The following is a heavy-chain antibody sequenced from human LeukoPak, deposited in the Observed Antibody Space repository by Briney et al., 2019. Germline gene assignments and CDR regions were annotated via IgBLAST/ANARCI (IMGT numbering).Heavy chain of an antibody. CDR2: RNPADSDT. J-gene: IGHJ6*02. CDR1: GYTFTSYW. D-gene: IGHD6-19*01. V-gene: IGHV5-51*01. CDR3: ARQWSSSGYYYYYGMDV. Sequence: GESLKISCKGSGYTFTSYWIGWVRQMPGKGLEWMGLRNPADSDTRYSPSFQGQVTISADKSISTAYLQWSSLKASDTAMYYCARQWSSSGYYYYYGMDVWGQGTTVTVSS.